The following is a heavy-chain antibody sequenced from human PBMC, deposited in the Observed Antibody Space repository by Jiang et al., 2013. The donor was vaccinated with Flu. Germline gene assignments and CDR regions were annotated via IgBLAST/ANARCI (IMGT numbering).Heavy chain of an antibody. CDR3: ARDQGGGYNWFDP. Sequence: SLTCTVSGGSITSSYWNWIRQSPGKGLQWIGNIYYSGTTNYNPSLKSRVTISVDTSKNQFSLKLTSVTAADTAIYYCARDQGGGYNWFDPWGQGTLVIVSS. CDR1: GGSITSSY. CDR2: IYYSGTT. D-gene: IGHD2-15*01. J-gene: IGHJ5*02. V-gene: IGHV4-59*01.